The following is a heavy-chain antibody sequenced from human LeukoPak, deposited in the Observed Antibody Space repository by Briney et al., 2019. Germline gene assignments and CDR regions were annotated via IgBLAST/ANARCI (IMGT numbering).Heavy chain of an antibody. D-gene: IGHD3-22*01. V-gene: IGHV4-34*01. CDR3: ARAVDSSGYYYVHFDY. J-gene: IGHJ4*02. CDR1: GGSFSGYY. CDR2: INHSGST. Sequence: SETLSLTCAVYGGSFSGYYWSWIRQPPGKGLEWIGKINHSGSTNYNPSLKSRVTISVDTSKNQFSLKLSSVTAADTAVYYCARAVDSSGYYYVHFDYWGQGTLVTVSS.